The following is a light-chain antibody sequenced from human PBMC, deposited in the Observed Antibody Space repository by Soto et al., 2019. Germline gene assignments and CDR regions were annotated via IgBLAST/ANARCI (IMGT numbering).Light chain of an antibody. J-gene: IGKJ1*01. V-gene: IGKV1-27*01. CDR3: QKYNSAPRT. CDR1: QGIATY. Sequence: DIQMTQSPSSLSASVGDRVTITCRASQGIATYLAWYQHKPGKVPNLLIYAASTLQSGVPSRFSGGGSGTDFTLTISSLQPEDVATYYCQKYNSAPRTFGQGTKVEI. CDR2: AAS.